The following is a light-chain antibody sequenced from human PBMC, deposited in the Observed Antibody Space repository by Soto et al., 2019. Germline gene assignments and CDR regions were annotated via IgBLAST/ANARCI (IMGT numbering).Light chain of an antibody. CDR2: DAS. V-gene: IGKV1-5*01. J-gene: IGKJ2*01. CDR1: QSISSW. Sequence: DIQMTQSPSTLSASVGDRVTITCRASQSISSWLAWYKQKPGKAPKLLIYDASSLESGVPSRFSGSGSGTEFTLTISSLQPDDFATYYCQQYNSYPYTFGQGNKLEIK. CDR3: QQYNSYPYT.